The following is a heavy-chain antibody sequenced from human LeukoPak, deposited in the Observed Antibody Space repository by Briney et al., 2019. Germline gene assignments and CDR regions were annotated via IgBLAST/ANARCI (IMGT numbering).Heavy chain of an antibody. CDR3: ARDYHSETGGTAFDI. V-gene: IGHV1-46*01. CDR2: INPSAGST. CDR1: GYTFTSCY. Sequence: ASVKVSCKASGYTFTSCYMHWVRQAPGQGLEWMGIINPSAGSTSYAQKFQGRVTMTRDTSTSTVYMELSSLRSEDTAVYYCARDYHSETGGTAFDIWGKGTMVTVSS. J-gene: IGHJ3*02. D-gene: IGHD3-22*01.